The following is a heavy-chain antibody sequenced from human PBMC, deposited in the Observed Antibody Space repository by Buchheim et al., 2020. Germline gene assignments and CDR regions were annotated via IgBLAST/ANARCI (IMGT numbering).Heavy chain of an antibody. D-gene: IGHD3-22*01. V-gene: IGHV3-74*01. CDR3: ARASHSYYDSSGYSLYYFDY. J-gene: IGHJ4*02. Sequence: EVQLVESGGGLVQPGGSLRLSCAASGFTFSSYWMHWVRQAPGKGLVWVSRINSDGSSTSYADSVKGRFTISSDNAKNTLYLQMNSLRAEDTAVYYCARASHSYYDSSGYSLYYFDYWGQGTL. CDR1: GFTFSSYW. CDR2: INSDGSST.